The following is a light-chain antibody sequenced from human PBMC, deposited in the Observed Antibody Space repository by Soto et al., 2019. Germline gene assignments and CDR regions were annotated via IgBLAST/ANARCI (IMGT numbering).Light chain of an antibody. CDR3: SSYVGTNSYV. Sequence: QSALTQPPSASGSPGQSVTTFCTGTSSDVGGYNYVSWYQHHPGKAPKLIIYEVYKRPSGVPDRFSGSKSGNTAALTVSGLQAEDEADYYCSSYVGTNSYVFGTGTKVTVL. CDR2: EVY. CDR1: SSDVGGYNY. J-gene: IGLJ1*01. V-gene: IGLV2-8*01.